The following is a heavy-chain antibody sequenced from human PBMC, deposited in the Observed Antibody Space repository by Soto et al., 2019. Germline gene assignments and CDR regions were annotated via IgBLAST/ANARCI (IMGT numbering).Heavy chain of an antibody. CDR2: ISYDGSNK. Sequence: LRLSCAASGFTFGSYGMHWVRQAPGKGLEWVAVISYDGSNKYYADSVKGRFTISRDNSKNTLYLQMNSLRAEDTAVYYCAKVSMGTDFDYWGQGTLVTVSS. J-gene: IGHJ4*02. CDR3: AKVSMGTDFDY. CDR1: GFTFGSYG. V-gene: IGHV3-30*18.